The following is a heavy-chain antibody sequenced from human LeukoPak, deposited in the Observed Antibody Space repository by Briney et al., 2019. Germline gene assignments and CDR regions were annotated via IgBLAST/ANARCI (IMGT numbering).Heavy chain of an antibody. J-gene: IGHJ6*03. Sequence: QPRGSLRLSCTASGSNFTNYNINWVRPAPGKGLEWDSYISVSSSTIYYADSVKGRFTISRDNAMNSVFLQMSSLSGEDTGIYYCARVSSSSRAIYYYYMDVWGKGTTVTVSS. CDR3: ARVSSSSRAIYYYYMDV. V-gene: IGHV3-48*04. CDR1: GSNFTNYN. D-gene: IGHD6-13*01. CDR2: ISVSSSTI.